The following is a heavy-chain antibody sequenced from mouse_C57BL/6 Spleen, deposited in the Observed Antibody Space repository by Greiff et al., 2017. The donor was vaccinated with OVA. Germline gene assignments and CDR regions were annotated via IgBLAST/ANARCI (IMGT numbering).Heavy chain of an antibody. CDR3: ASIYYDYDGDFDY. CDR2: IWTGGGT. J-gene: IGHJ2*01. CDR1: GFSLTSYA. V-gene: IGHV2-9-1*01. D-gene: IGHD2-4*01. Sequence: VKVEESGPGLVAPSQSLSITCTVSGFSLTSYAISWVRQPPGKGLEWLGVIWTGGGTNYNSALKSRLSISKDNSKSQVFLKMNSLQTDDTARYYCASIYYDYDGDFDYWGQGTTLTVSS.